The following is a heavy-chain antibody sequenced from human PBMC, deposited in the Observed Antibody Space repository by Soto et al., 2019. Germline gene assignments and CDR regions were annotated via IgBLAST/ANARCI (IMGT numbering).Heavy chain of an antibody. CDR1: GGTFSNYG. CDR2: IIPNFDTA. J-gene: IGHJ6*02. Sequence: SVKVSCKASGGTFSNYGISWVRQAPGQGPEWMGGIIPNFDTANYAQKFQGRVTITADESTSTAYMELSSLRSEDTAVYYCATDSDFWSGPRGGMDVWGQGTTVTVSS. V-gene: IGHV1-69*13. CDR3: ATDSDFWSGPRGGMDV. D-gene: IGHD3-3*01.